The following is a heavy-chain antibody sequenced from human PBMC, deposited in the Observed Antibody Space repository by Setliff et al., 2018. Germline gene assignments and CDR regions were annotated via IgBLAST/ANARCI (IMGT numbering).Heavy chain of an antibody. J-gene: IGHJ4*02. CDR1: GGSISSGSYY. Sequence: SETLSLTCSVSGGSISSGSYYWVWIRQSPGKGLEWIGSTYYSGSTYYNPSLKGRVTLSVDTTKNQFSLKLTSMTAADTAVYFCARHLLVQGTYHFDYWGQGAPVTVSS. D-gene: IGHD3-10*01. CDR3: ARHLLVQGTYHFDY. V-gene: IGHV4-39*01. CDR2: TYYSGST.